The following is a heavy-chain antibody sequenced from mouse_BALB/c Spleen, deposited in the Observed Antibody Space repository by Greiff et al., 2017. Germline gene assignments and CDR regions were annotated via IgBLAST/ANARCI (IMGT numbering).Heavy chain of an antibody. D-gene: IGHD2-2*01. Sequence: EVQLQQSGPGLVKPSQSLSLTCTVTGYSITSDYAWNWIRQFPGNKLEWMGYISYSGSTSYNPSLKSRISITRDTSKNQFFLQLNSVTTEDTATYYCAREGYDEAYWGQGTLVTVSA. CDR1: GYSITSDYA. J-gene: IGHJ3*01. V-gene: IGHV3-2*02. CDR2: ISYSGST. CDR3: AREGYDEAY.